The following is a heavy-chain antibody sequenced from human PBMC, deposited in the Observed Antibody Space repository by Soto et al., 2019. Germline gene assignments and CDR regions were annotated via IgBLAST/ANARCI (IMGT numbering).Heavy chain of an antibody. J-gene: IGHJ6*02. Sequence: EVQLVESGGGLVQPGGSLRLSCAASGFTFSTYWMHWVRQAPGKGLVWVSRTNSDGSSTTYAESVKGRFTVSRDNAKNTLYLQMNSLRAEDMAVYYCARAIVFYGMDVWGQGTTVTVSS. CDR1: GFTFSTYW. D-gene: IGHD3-22*01. CDR3: ARAIVFYGMDV. V-gene: IGHV3-74*01. CDR2: TNSDGSST.